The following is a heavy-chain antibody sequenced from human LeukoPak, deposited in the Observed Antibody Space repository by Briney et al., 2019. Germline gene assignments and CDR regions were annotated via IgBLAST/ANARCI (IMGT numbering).Heavy chain of an antibody. CDR2: ISSSGTTT. J-gene: IGHJ4*02. CDR3: ARSPDGYSYGYLY. V-gene: IGHV3-48*04. Sequence: GGSLRLSCAASGFTFNTYTMNWVRQAPGKGPEWISYISSSGTTTYYADSVKGRFTISRDNAKNSLYLQMNSLRAEDTAVYYCARSPDGYSYGYLYWGQGTLVTVSS. D-gene: IGHD5-18*01. CDR1: GFTFNTYT.